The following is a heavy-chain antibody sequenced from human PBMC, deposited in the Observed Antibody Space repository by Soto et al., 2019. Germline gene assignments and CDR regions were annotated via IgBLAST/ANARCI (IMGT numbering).Heavy chain of an antibody. J-gene: IGHJ4*02. CDR2: INPSGGST. CDR3: ASDFSSDTDRRSGRTYCFDY. Sequence: ASVKVSSKASGYTFTSYYMHWVRQAPGPGLEWMGIINPSGGSTSYAQKFQGRVTMTRDTSTSTVYMELSSLRSEDTAVYYCASDFSSDTDRRSGRTYCFDYCGQGTLVTLSS. D-gene: IGHD3-3*01. CDR1: GYTFTSYY. V-gene: IGHV1-46*03.